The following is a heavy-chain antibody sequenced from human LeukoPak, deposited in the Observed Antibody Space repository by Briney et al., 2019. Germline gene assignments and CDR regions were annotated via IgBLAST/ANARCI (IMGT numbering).Heavy chain of an antibody. CDR2: FDPEDGET. Sequence: GASVKVSCKVSGYTLTELSMHWVRQAPGKGLEWMGGFDPEDGETIYAQKFQGRVTMTEDTSTDTAYMELSSLRSEDTAVYYCARVGYCTNGVCYKWGPLGYWGQGTTVTVSS. CDR1: GYTLTELS. D-gene: IGHD2-8*01. J-gene: IGHJ6*02. CDR3: ARVGYCTNGVCYKWGPLGY. V-gene: IGHV1-24*01.